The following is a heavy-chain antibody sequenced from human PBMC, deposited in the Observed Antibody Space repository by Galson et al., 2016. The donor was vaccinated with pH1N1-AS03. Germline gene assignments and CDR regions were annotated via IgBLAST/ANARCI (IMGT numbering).Heavy chain of an antibody. J-gene: IGHJ3*02. D-gene: IGHD6-13*01. CDR3: YSSSWDDAFDI. V-gene: IGHV3-74*01. CDR2: INSDGSST. Sequence: SLRLSCAASGFTFSSYWMHWVRQAPGKGLVWVSRINSDGSSTSYADSVKGRFTISRDNAENTLYLQMNSLRAEDTAVYYCYSSSWDDAFDIWGQGTMVTVSS. CDR1: GFTFSSYW.